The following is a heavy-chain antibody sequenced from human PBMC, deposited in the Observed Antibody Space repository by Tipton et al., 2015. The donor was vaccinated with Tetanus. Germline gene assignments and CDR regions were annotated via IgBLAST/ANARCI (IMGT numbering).Heavy chain of an antibody. CDR2: IYYSDNT. V-gene: IGHV4-59*12. J-gene: IGHJ6*02. CDR1: GGSIGTYY. CDR3: ARVGRHQQFAYCHFYGGLDV. Sequence: LRLSCTVSGGSIGTYYWSWIRQPPGKGLEWIGDIYYSDNTNYNPSLKSRVTISVDTSENQFSLTLSSVTAADTAVYYCARVGRHQQFAYCHFYGGLDVLVRGTTVAVSS. D-gene: IGHD1-26*01.